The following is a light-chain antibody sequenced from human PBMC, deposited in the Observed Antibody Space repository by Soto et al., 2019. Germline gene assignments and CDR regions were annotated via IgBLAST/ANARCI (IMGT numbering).Light chain of an antibody. CDR2: EVS. CDR3: CSYAGSSTHYV. CDR1: SSDVGSYNL. V-gene: IGLV2-23*02. Sequence: QSVLTQPASVSGSPGQSITISCTGTSSDVGSYNLVSWYQQHPGKAPKLMIYEVSKRPSGVSNRFSGSKSGNTASLTISGLQAEDEAYYYCCSYAGSSTHYVFGTGTKLTVL. J-gene: IGLJ1*01.